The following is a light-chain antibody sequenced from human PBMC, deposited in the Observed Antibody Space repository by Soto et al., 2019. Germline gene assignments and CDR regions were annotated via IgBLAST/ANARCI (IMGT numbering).Light chain of an antibody. CDR3: LQHNSYPRT. Sequence: GDRVTITCRASQRIGDDLSWYQQKPGKAPKRLIYTASTLQSGVPSRFSGSGAGTEFTLTISSLQPEDFATYYCLQHNSYPRTFGQGTSVDFK. CDR1: QRIGDD. V-gene: IGKV1-17*01. J-gene: IGKJ1*01. CDR2: TAS.